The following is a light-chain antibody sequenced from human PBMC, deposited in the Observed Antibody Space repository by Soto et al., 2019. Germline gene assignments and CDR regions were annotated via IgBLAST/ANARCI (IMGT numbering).Light chain of an antibody. CDR2: GAS. Sequence: EIVLTQSPATLSLSPGERATLSCRASQSVSTNYLAWYEQKPGQAPRLLIYGASSRAAGIPDRFSGSGSGTDFTLTISRLEPEDSAVYYCQQYSSTPWTFGQGTKVHI. J-gene: IGKJ1*01. CDR1: QSVSTNY. CDR3: QQYSSTPWT. V-gene: IGKV3-20*01.